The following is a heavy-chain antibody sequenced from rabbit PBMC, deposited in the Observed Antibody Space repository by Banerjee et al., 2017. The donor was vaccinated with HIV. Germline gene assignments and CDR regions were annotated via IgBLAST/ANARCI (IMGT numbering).Heavy chain of an antibody. J-gene: IGHJ4*01. V-gene: IGHV1S40*01. CDR2: IYVVSSGST. CDR3: ARWGTGSSYGIFDL. CDR1: GFSFSSSYW. D-gene: IGHD8-1*01. Sequence: QSLEESGGDLVKPGASLTLTCTASGFSFSSSYWICWVRQAPGKGLEWIACIYVVSSGSTRYASWARGRFTISKTSSTTVTLQMTSLTAADTATYFCARWGTGSSYGIFDLWGPGTLVTVS.